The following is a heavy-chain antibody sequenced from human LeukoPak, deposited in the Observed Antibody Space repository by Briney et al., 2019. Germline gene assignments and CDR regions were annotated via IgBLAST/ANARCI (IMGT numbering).Heavy chain of an antibody. V-gene: IGHV1-2*02. CDR1: GYTFTAYY. Sequence: ASVKVSCKASGYTFTAYYMHWVRQAPGQGLEWVGWTNPNSGGTNSAQNFQGRVTMTRDTSISTAYMELSSLRSDDTAVYYCARGASSNWFDPWGQGTLVTVSS. D-gene: IGHD1-26*01. CDR3: ARGASSNWFDP. J-gene: IGHJ5*02. CDR2: TNPNSGGT.